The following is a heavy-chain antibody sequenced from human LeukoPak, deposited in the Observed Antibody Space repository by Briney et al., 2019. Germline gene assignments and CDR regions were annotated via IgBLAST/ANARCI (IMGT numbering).Heavy chain of an antibody. V-gene: IGHV1-46*01. Sequence: GASVKISCKASGSTFSSSYFHWVRQAPGQGLEWMAIINPSVGGTNYAQRFQDRLTMTSGTSTSTVYMELSTLRSEDTAVYYCASGPPVRLGELDYWGQGTLVTVSS. CDR2: INPSVGGT. CDR1: GSTFSSSY. J-gene: IGHJ4*02. D-gene: IGHD3-16*01. CDR3: ASGPPVRLGELDY.